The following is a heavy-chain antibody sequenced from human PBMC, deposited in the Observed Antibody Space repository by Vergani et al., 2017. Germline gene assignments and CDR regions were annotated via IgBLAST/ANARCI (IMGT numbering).Heavy chain of an antibody. CDR1: GGTFSSYA. J-gene: IGHJ4*02. D-gene: IGHD3-3*01. Sequence: QVQLVQSGAEVKKPGSSVKVSCKASGGTFSSYAISWVRQAPGQGLEWMGRTIPILGIANYAQKFQGRVTITADKSTSTAYMELSSLRSEDTAVYYCARDQTYYDFWSGYQPDYWGQGTLVTVSS. V-gene: IGHV1-69*04. CDR2: TIPILGIA. CDR3: ARDQTYYDFWSGYQPDY.